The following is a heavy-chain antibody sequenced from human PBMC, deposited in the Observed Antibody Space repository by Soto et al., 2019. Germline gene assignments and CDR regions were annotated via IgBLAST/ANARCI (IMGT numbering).Heavy chain of an antibody. CDR1: GFTFSSYS. J-gene: IGHJ4*02. CDR2: ISSSSSTI. CDR3: ARDTFSLTMYYDFWSGYHGLYFDY. V-gene: IGHV3-48*02. D-gene: IGHD3-3*01. Sequence: GGSLRLSCAASGFTFSSYSMNWVRQAPGKGLEWVSYISSSSSTIYYADSVKGRFTISRDNAKNSLYLQMNSLRDEDTAVYYCARDTFSLTMYYDFWSGYHGLYFDYWGQGTLVTVSS.